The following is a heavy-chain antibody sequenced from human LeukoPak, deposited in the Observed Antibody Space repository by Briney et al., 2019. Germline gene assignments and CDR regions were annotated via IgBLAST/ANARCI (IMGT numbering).Heavy chain of an antibody. J-gene: IGHJ4*02. V-gene: IGHV4-39*01. Sequence: SETLSLTCTVSGGSISSGSYYWGWIRQPPGKGLEWIGSIYYSGSTYQNPSLKSRVTISVDASKNQFSLKLSSVTAADTAVYYCARPSQEGSGWYDFDYWGQGTLVTVSS. CDR3: ARPSQEGSGWYDFDY. D-gene: IGHD6-19*01. CDR2: IYYSGST. CDR1: GGSISSGSYY.